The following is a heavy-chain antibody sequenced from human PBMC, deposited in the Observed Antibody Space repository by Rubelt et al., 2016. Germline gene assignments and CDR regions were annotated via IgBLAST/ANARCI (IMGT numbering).Heavy chain of an antibody. D-gene: IGHD6-13*01. J-gene: IGHJ4*02. CDR3: ARGWGSRWYYFDY. Sequence: LSLTCTVSGASISIFYWSWIRQSAGQGLEWIGRVDPSGSTNSNLSLKSRITMSVDTSKNQFSLKLNSVTAADTAVYFCARGWGSRWYYFDYWGQGTLVTVSS. V-gene: IGHV4-4*07. CDR1: GASISIFY. CDR2: VDPSGST.